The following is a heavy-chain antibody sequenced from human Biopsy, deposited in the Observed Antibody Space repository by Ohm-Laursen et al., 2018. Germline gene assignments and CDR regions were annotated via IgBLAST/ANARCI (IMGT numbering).Heavy chain of an antibody. CDR2: LTGSGGST. CDR3: AKYDYSSSPRRYFDP. V-gene: IGHV3-23*01. Sequence: SLRLSCAASGFTFSSYAMSWVRQPPGKGLEWVSSLTGSGGSTYYADSVKGRFTISRDNSKNTLSLQMNSLRAEDTAVYYCAKYDYSSSPRRYFDPWGQGTLVTVSS. D-gene: IGHD6-6*01. CDR1: GFTFSSYA. J-gene: IGHJ5*02.